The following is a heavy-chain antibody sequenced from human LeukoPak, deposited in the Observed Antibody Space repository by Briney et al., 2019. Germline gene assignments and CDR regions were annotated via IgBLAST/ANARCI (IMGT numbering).Heavy chain of an antibody. CDR3: EREFVVPAGIAPRGIYYYYGMDV. D-gene: IGHD2-2*01. CDR2: INPNSGGT. CDR1: GYTFIGYF. Sequence: ASVKVSCKASGYTFIGYFMHWVRQAPGQGLEWMGWINPNSGGTNYAQKFQGRVTMTRDTSISTAYMELSRLRSDETAVYYCEREFVVPAGIAPRGIYYYYGMDVWGQGTTVTVSS. V-gene: IGHV1-2*02. J-gene: IGHJ6*02.